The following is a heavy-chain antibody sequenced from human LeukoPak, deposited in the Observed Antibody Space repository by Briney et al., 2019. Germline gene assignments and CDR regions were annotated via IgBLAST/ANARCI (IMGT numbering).Heavy chain of an antibody. V-gene: IGHV4-39*07. CDR2: IYYSGST. Sequence: SETLSLTCTVSGGSISSSSYYWGWIRQPPGKGLEWIGSIYYSGSTYYNPSLKSRVTISVDTSKNQFSLKLSSVTAADTAVYYCARGLITGTTYRRAFDIWGQGTMVTVSS. D-gene: IGHD1-20*01. J-gene: IGHJ3*02. CDR3: ARGLITGTTYRRAFDI. CDR1: GGSISSSSYY.